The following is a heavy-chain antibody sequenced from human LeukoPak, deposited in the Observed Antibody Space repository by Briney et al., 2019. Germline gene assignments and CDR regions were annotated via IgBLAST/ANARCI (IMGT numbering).Heavy chain of an antibody. V-gene: IGHV1-69*04. CDR3: AREACGGSCSRFDP. CDR2: IIPIFGIA. D-gene: IGHD2-15*01. Sequence: SVKVSCKASGDTFSSYAISWVRQAPGQGLEWMGRIIPIFGIANYAQKFQGRVTITADKSTSTAYMELSSLRSEDTAVYYCAREACGGSCSRFDPWGQGTLVTVSS. J-gene: IGHJ5*02. CDR1: GDTFSSYA.